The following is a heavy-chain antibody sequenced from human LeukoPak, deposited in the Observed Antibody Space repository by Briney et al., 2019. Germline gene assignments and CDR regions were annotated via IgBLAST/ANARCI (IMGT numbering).Heavy chain of an antibody. CDR2: IYYSGST. D-gene: IGHD3-22*01. J-gene: IGHJ4*02. Sequence: KSSETLSLTCTVSGGSISSSSYYWGWIRQPPGKGLEWIGSIYYSGSTYYNPSLKSRVSISVDTSKNQFSLKLSSVTAADTAVYYCARSRYYYDSSGYPHVGNFDYWGQGTLVTVSS. CDR3: ARSRYYYDSSGYPHVGNFDY. CDR1: GGSISSSSYY. V-gene: IGHV4-39*01.